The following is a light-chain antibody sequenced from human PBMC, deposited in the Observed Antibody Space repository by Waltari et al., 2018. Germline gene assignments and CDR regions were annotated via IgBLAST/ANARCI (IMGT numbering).Light chain of an antibody. Sequence: DIQMTQSPSTLPASVGDRVTITCRAIQSISSWLAWYQQKPGKAPKLLIYKASSLESGVPSRFSGSGSGTEFTLTISSLQPDDFATYYCQQYKSYRTFGQGTKVEIK. J-gene: IGKJ1*01. CDR2: KAS. CDR1: QSISSW. V-gene: IGKV1-5*03. CDR3: QQYKSYRT.